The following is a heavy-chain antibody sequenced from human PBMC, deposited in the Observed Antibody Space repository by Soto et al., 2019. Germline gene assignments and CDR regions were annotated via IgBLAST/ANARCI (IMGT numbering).Heavy chain of an antibody. CDR1: GGSISSSSYY. V-gene: IGHV4-39*01. CDR3: ARHHYDFWSGYSNWFDP. D-gene: IGHD3-3*01. Sequence: SETLSLTCTVSGGSISSSSYYWGWIRQPPGKGLELIGCIHYSGSTYYNPSLKSRVTICGDTSKNQCSLRLSSLTAADTAVYYCARHHYDFWSGYSNWFDPWGQGTLVTVSS. CDR2: IHYSGST. J-gene: IGHJ5*02.